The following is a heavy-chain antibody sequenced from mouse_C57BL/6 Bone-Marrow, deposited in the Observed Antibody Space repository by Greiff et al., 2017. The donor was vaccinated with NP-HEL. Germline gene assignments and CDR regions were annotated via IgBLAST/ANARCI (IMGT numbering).Heavy chain of an antibody. Sequence: LVESGAELARPGASVKLSCKASGYTFTSYGISWVKQRTGQGLEWIGEIYPRSGNTYYNEKFKGKATLTADKSSSTAYMELRSLTSEDSAVYFCARKGITTVVAPYWGQGTTLTVSS. D-gene: IGHD1-1*01. CDR1: GYTFTSYG. J-gene: IGHJ2*01. CDR3: ARKGITTVVAPY. V-gene: IGHV1-81*01. CDR2: IYPRSGNT.